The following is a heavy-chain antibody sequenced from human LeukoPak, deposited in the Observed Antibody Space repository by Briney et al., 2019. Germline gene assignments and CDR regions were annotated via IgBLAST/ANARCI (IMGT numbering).Heavy chain of an antibody. CDR1: GGSISSYD. J-gene: IGHJ4*02. CDR3: ARGDYDILTGYPTYYFDY. V-gene: IGHV4-59*01. CDR2: IYYSGST. Sequence: PSETLSLTCTVSGGSISSYDWSWIRQPPGKGLEWIGYIYYSGSTNYNPSLKSRVTISVDTSKNQFSLKLSSVTAADTAVYYCARGDYDILTGYPTYYFDYWGQGTLVTVSS. D-gene: IGHD3-9*01.